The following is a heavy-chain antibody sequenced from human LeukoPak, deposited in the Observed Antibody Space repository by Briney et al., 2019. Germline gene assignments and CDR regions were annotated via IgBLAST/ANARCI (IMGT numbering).Heavy chain of an antibody. D-gene: IGHD2-15*01. CDR3: ARDGSSGSIDY. V-gene: IGHV3-13*01. J-gene: IGHJ4*02. CDR2: IGTAGDT. CDR1: GFTFSNYD. Sequence: GGSLRLSCAASGFTFSNYDMHWVRQATGKGLEWVSAIGTAGDTYYPGSVKGRFTISRENAKNSLYLQMNSLRAGDTAVYYCARDGSSGSIDYWGQGTLVTVSS.